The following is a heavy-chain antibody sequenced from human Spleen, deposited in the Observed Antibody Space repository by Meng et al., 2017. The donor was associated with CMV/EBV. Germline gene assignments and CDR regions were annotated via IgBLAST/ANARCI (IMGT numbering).Heavy chain of an antibody. D-gene: IGHD3-16*01. V-gene: IGHV3-30*02. CDR1: GFTFSSYE. J-gene: IGHJ6*02. CDR2: IRYDGSNK. Sequence: GGSLRLSCAASGFTFSSYEMNWVRQAPGKGLEWVAFIRYDGSNKYYADSVKGRFTISRDNSKNTLYLQMNSLRAEDTAVYYCAKDASPPADPDYYYYGMDVWGQGTTVTVSS. CDR3: AKDASPPADPDYYYYGMDV.